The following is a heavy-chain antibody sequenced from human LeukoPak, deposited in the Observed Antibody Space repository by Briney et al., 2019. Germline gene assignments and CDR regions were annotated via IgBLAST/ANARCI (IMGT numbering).Heavy chain of an antibody. J-gene: IGHJ4*02. CDR2: KSYDGSNK. CDR1: GFTFNNYA. CDR3: GREGGEQLVGPFDY. D-gene: IGHD6-6*01. V-gene: IGHV3-30-3*01. Sequence: SGGSLRLSCAASGFTFNNYAMHWVRQAPGKGLEWVAVKSYDGSNKYYADSVKGRFTISRDNSKNTLYLQMNSLRAEDTAVYYWGREGGEQLVGPFDYWGQGTLVTVPS.